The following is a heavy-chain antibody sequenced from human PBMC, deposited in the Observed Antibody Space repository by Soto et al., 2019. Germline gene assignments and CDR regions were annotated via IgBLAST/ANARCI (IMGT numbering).Heavy chain of an antibody. J-gene: IGHJ4*02. V-gene: IGHV4-39*01. CDR1: GDSISSTSYS. CDR2: IYYTGSA. CDR3: PSPPKAVSGYFNY. Sequence: SETLSLTCTVSGDSISSTSYSWAWIRQTPGKGLEWIGSIYYTGSADYNPSLKSRVNISVDKAKNQFSLKLNSVTAADTAVYYCPSPPKAVSGYFNYWGQGTLVTVSS. D-gene: IGHD3-22*01.